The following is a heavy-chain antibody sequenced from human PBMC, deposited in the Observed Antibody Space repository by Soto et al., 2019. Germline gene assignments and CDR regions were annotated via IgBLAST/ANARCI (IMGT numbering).Heavy chain of an antibody. D-gene: IGHD3-3*01. CDR1: GFTFSKHW. CDR3: VGDVAWSFDS. Sequence: EMQLVESGGGLVQPGGSLRLSCAASGFTFSKHWMAWVRQAPGKGLEWVAKLNEDGSEKYHVGSLKGRFTISRDNARNALYLQMDSLGGEDAAVYHCVGDVAWSFDSWGQGTLVTVSS. J-gene: IGHJ4*02. CDR2: LNEDGSEK. V-gene: IGHV3-7*01.